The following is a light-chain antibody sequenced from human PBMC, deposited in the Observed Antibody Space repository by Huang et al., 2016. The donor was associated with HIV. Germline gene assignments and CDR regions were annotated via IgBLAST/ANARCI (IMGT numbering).Light chain of an antibody. CDR2: KAS. CDR1: QTISNW. J-gene: IGKJ2*01. Sequence: DIQMTQSPSTLSASAGDRVTITCRASQTISNWLAWYQQKLGKAPKLLIYKASSLESGVPSRCSGSGSGTEFTLTISSLQPDDFATYYCQQYRSYPYTFGQGTKLEIK. CDR3: QQYRSYPYT. V-gene: IGKV1-5*03.